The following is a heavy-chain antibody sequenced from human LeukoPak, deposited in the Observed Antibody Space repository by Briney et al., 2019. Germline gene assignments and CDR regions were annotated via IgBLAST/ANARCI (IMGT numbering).Heavy chain of an antibody. CDR3: AKDHESDGYPCLDH. Sequence: GGSLRLSCAASGFTLSRLAMTWVRQAPGKRLEWVSTISASGPYYADAVRGRFTISRDNSRNTLSLQMDSLRAEDTAVYYCAKDHESDGYPCLDHWGLGTLVTVSS. V-gene: IGHV3-23*01. CDR1: GFTLSRLA. D-gene: IGHD3-22*01. J-gene: IGHJ4*02. CDR2: ISASGP.